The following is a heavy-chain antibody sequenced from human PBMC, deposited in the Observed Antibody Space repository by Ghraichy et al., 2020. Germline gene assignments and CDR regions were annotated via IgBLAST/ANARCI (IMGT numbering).Heavy chain of an antibody. CDR1: GFTFNYYC. Sequence: GGSLRLSCAASGFTFNYYCLSWVRQAPGQGLEWVANIKEDGSEKYYVDSVKGRFTISRDNAKDSLYLQMNSLRAEDTAVYYCASHPPRAKNDYYYRNWGQGTMVTVSS. CDR3: ASHPPRAKNDYYYRN. CDR2: IKEDGSEK. D-gene: IGHD3-22*01. V-gene: IGHV3-7*01. J-gene: IGHJ3*01.